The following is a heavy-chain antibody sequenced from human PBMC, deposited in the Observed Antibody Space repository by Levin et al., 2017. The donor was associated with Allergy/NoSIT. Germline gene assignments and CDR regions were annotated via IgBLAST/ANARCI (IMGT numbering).Heavy chain of an antibody. CDR2: ISYDGSNK. Sequence: GESLKISCAASGFTFSSYGMHWVRQAPGKGLEWVAVISYDGSNKYYADSVKGRFTISRDNSKNTLYLQMNSLRAEDTAVYYCASKLGPPYYYGSGATHDYWGQGTLVTVSS. J-gene: IGHJ4*02. V-gene: IGHV3-30*03. CDR3: ASKLGPPYYYGSGATHDY. D-gene: IGHD3-10*01. CDR1: GFTFSSYG.